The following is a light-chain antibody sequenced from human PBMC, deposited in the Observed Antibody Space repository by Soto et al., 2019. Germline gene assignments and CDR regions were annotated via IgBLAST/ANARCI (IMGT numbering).Light chain of an antibody. CDR3: QSYDSSLSAVV. J-gene: IGLJ2*01. CDR2: VNS. Sequence: QAVVTQPPSVSGAPGQRVTISCTGSSSNIGAGYDVHWYQQLPGTAPKLLIYVNSNRPSGVPDRFSGSKSGTSASLAITGLQAEDEADYYCQSYDSSLSAVVFGGGTKLNVL. V-gene: IGLV1-40*01. CDR1: SSNIGAGYD.